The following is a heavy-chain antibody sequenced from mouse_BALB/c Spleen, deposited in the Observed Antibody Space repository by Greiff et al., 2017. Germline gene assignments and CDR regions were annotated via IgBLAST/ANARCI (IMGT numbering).Heavy chain of an antibody. Sequence: VQLQQSGAELAKPGASVKLSCKASGYTFTSYWMHWVKQRPGQGLEWIGYINPSTGYTEYNQKFKDKATLTADKSSSTVYMQLSSLTSEDSAVYYCARGGSDYAMDYWGQGTSVTVSS. CDR2: INPSTGYT. J-gene: IGHJ4*01. V-gene: IGHV1-7*01. CDR1: GYTFTSYW. D-gene: IGHD1-1*01. CDR3: ARGGSDYAMDY.